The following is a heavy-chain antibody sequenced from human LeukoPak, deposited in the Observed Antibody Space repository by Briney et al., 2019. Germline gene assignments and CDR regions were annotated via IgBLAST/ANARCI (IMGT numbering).Heavy chain of an antibody. CDR2: IYYSEST. V-gene: IGHV4-39*01. CDR3: ARHGHCSSTSCYGRSMGYYYYGMDV. D-gene: IGHD2-2*01. CDR1: GGSISSSGYY. J-gene: IGHJ6*02. Sequence: PSETLSLTCTVSGGSISSSGYYWGWIRQPPGKGLEWIGSIYYSESTYYNPSLKSRVTISVDTSKNQFSLKLSSVTAADTAVYYCARHGHCSSTSCYGRSMGYYYYGMDVWGQGTTVTVSS.